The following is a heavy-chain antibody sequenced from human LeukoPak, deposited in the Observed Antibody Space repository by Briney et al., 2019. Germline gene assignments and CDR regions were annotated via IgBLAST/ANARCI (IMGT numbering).Heavy chain of an antibody. J-gene: IGHJ4*02. D-gene: IGHD1-26*01. Sequence: GASVKVSCKASGYTFTGYYMHWVRQAPGQGLEWMGWINPNSGGTNYAQKFQGRVTMTRDTSISTAYMELSRLRSDDTAVYYCARGFHSGSYSAAGGPRFDYWGQGTLVTVSS. CDR3: ARGFHSGSYSAAGGPRFDY. V-gene: IGHV1-2*02. CDR2: INPNSGGT. CDR1: GYTFTGYY.